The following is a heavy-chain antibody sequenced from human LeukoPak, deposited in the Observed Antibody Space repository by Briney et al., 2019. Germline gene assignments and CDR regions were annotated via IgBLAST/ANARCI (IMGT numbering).Heavy chain of an antibody. Sequence: GGSLRLSCAASGFTFSDCYMSWIRQAPGKGLEWVSYISSSGSTIYYADSVKGRFTISRDNAKNSLYLQMNSLRAEDTAVYYCARERNYYDSSFDCWGQGTLVTVSS. D-gene: IGHD3-22*01. CDR2: ISSSGSTI. CDR1: GFTFSDCY. CDR3: ARERNYYDSSFDC. V-gene: IGHV3-11*04. J-gene: IGHJ5*01.